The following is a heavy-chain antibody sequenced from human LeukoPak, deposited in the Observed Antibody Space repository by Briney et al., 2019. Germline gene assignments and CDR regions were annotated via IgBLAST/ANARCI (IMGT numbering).Heavy chain of an antibody. D-gene: IGHD6-13*01. CDR2: IYYSGST. CDR1: GGSISSGGYY. V-gene: IGHV4-31*03. Sequence: SGTLSLTCTVSGGSISSGGYYWSWIRQHPGKGLEWIGYIYYSGSTYYNPSLKSRVTISVDTSKNQFSLKLSSVTAADTAVYYCAGGGRYSSSWSETDYWGQGTLVTVSS. J-gene: IGHJ4*02. CDR3: AGGGRYSSSWSETDY.